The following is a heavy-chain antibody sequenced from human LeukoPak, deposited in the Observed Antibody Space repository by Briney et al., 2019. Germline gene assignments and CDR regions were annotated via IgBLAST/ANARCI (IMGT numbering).Heavy chain of an antibody. J-gene: IGHJ3*02. CDR1: GGSISSGGYY. V-gene: IGHV4-31*03. Sequence: SQTLSLTCTVSGGSISSGGYYWSWIRQHPGNGLEWIGYIYYSGSTYYNPSLKSRVTISVDTSKNQFSLKLSSVTAADTAVYYCASDRSSAFDIWGQGTMVTVSS. D-gene: IGHD3-10*01. CDR2: IYYSGST. CDR3: ASDRSSAFDI.